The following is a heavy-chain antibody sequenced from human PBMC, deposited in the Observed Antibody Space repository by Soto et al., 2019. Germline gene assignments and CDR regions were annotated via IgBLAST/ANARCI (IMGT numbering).Heavy chain of an antibody. CDR1: GFTFSSYG. CDR3: AKDRDYYDYRYFDY. J-gene: IGHJ4*02. Sequence: GGSLRLSCAASGFTFSSYGMHWVRQAPGKGLEWVAVISYDGSNKYYADSVKGRFTISRDNSKNTLYLQMNSLRAEDTAVYYCAKDRDYYDYRYFDYWGQGTLVTVSS. D-gene: IGHD5-12*01. CDR2: ISYDGSNK. V-gene: IGHV3-30*18.